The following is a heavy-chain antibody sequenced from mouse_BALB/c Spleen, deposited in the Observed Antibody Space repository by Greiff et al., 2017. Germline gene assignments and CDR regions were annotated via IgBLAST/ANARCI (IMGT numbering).Heavy chain of an antibody. CDR1: GDSITSGY. Sequence: DVKLVESGPSLVKPSQTLSLTCSVTGDSITSGYWNWIRKFPGNKLEYMGYISYSGSTYYNPSLKSRISITRDTSKNQYYLQLNSVTTEDTATYYCARYEGDYDPDYFDYWGQGTTLTVSS. D-gene: IGHD2-4*01. J-gene: IGHJ2*01. V-gene: IGHV3-8*02. CDR3: ARYEGDYDPDYFDY. CDR2: ISYSGST.